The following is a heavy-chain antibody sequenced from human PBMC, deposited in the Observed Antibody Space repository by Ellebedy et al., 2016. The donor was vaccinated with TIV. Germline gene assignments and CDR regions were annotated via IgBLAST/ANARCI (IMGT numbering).Heavy chain of an antibody. CDR1: GFPFSSYS. Sequence: GESLKISCAASGFPFSSYSMNWVRQAPGKGLEWVSYISSSSSTIYYADSVKGRFTISRDNAQNSLYLQMNSQRAEDTAVYYCARAYSGLTWGQGTLVTVSS. CDR2: ISSSSSTI. D-gene: IGHD6-13*01. J-gene: IGHJ4*02. V-gene: IGHV3-48*04. CDR3: ARAYSGLT.